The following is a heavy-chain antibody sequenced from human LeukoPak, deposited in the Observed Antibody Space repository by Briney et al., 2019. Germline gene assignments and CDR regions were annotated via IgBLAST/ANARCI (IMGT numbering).Heavy chain of an antibody. J-gene: IGHJ4*02. V-gene: IGHV1-69*05. Sequence: ASVKVSCKASGGTFSSYAISWVRQAPGQGLEWMGGIIPIFGTANYAQKFQGRVTITRDTSASTAYMELSSLRSEDTAVYYCARDKFGEFDYWGQGTLVTVSS. CDR1: GGTFSSYA. CDR2: IIPIFGTA. CDR3: ARDKFGEFDY. D-gene: IGHD3-16*01.